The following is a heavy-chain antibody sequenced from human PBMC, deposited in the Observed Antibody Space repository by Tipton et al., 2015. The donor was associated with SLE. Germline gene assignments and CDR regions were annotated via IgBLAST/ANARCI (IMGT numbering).Heavy chain of an antibody. V-gene: IGHV3-49*04. CDR2: IRSKAYGGTT. CDR1: GFTFGDYA. J-gene: IGHJ3*02. Sequence: SLRLSCTASGFTFGDYAMSWVRQAPGKGLEWVGFIRSKAYGGTTEYAASVKGRFTISRDDSKSIAYPQMNSLRAEDTAVYYCAKSPPWGLGAFDIWGQGTMVTVSS. D-gene: IGHD7-27*01. CDR3: AKSPPWGLGAFDI.